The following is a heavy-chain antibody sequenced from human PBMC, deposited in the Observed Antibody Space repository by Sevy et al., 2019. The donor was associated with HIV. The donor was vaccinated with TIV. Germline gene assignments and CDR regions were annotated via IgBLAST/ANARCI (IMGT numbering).Heavy chain of an antibody. Sequence: ASVKVSCKASGYTFTGYYMHWVRQAPGLGLEWMRWINPNSGGTKYAQKFQGRVTMTRDTSISKAYMEMGRLKSDETAVFYCTRGPSGFSGSDLAYWGQGTLVTVSS. V-gene: IGHV1-2*02. J-gene: IGHJ4*02. CDR2: INPNSGGT. CDR1: GYTFTGYY. CDR3: TRGPSGFSGSDLAY. D-gene: IGHD3-22*01.